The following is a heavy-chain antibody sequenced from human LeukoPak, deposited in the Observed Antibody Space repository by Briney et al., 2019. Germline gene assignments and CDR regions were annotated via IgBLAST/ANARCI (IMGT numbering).Heavy chain of an antibody. CDR1: GGSISSGSYY. J-gene: IGHJ4*02. Sequence: PSETLSLTCTVSGGSISSGSYYWSWIRQPAGKGLEWIGRIYTSGSTNYNPSLKSRVTISVDTSKNQFSLKLSSVTAADTAVYYCARGGYYRDYKVNAGAYYFDYWGQGTLVTVSS. CDR2: IYTSGST. CDR3: ARGGYYRDYKVNAGAYYFDY. V-gene: IGHV4-61*02. D-gene: IGHD4-17*01.